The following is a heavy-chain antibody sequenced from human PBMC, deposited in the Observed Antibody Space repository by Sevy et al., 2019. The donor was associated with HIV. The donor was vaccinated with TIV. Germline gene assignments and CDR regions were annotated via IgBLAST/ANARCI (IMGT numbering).Heavy chain of an antibody. CDR3: ARVFWTRLDY. D-gene: IGHD3-3*01. Sequence: SETLSLTCSVSGGSISSSSYYWGWVRQPPGKGLQWIGTIYYSGSTYYNPSLKSRVTISVDTSKIQFSLSLSSVTAADTAVHYCARVFWTRLDYWGQGTLVTVSS. CDR2: IYYSGST. J-gene: IGHJ4*02. V-gene: IGHV4-39*01. CDR1: GGSISSSSYY.